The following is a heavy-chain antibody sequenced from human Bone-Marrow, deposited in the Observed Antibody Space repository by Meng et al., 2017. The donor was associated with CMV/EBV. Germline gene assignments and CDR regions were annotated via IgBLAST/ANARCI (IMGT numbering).Heavy chain of an antibody. Sequence: ASVKVSCKASGYTFTGYYMHWVRQAPGQGLEWMGWINPNSGGTKYAQKFQGRVTMTRDTSISTAYMELSRLRSDDTAVYYCANLGYCSSTSCYRSMGVWGPGNTVTFSS. CDR3: ANLGYCSSTSCYRSMGV. CDR1: GYTFTGYY. J-gene: IGHJ6*02. CDR2: INPNSGGT. V-gene: IGHV1-2*02. D-gene: IGHD2-2*02.